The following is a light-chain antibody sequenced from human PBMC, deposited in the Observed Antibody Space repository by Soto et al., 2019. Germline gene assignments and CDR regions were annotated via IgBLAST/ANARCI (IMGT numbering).Light chain of an antibody. CDR1: QSVSTY. J-gene: IGKJ3*01. V-gene: IGKV3-11*01. CDR3: QQRNIWPPLFT. Sequence: EIVLTQSPATLSLSPGERATLSCRASQSVSTYLAWYQQKPGHAPRLLIYEASNRATGIPARFSGSGSGTDFTLTISSLEPEDFAVYYCQQRNIWPPLFTFGPGTKMDVK. CDR2: EAS.